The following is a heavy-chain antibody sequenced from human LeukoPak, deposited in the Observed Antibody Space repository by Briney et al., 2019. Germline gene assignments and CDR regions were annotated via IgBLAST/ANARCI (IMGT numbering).Heavy chain of an antibody. CDR3: AKSPYSGCSSA. CDR2: IYYSGST. D-gene: IGHD6-19*01. Sequence: SETLSLTCTVSGGSISGYYWSWIRQPPGKGLEWIGYIYYSGSTNYNPSLKSRVTISVDTSKNQFSLKLSSVTAADTAVYYCAKSPYSGCSSAWGQGTLVTVSS. V-gene: IGHV4-59*01. J-gene: IGHJ5*02. CDR1: GGSISGYY.